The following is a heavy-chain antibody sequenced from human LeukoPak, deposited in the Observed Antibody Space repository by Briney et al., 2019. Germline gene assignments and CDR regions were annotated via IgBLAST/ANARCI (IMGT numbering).Heavy chain of an antibody. CDR1: GFTFSSYA. CDR3: AKDSPIAVADDY. J-gene: IGHJ4*02. V-gene: IGHV3-23*01. Sequence: AGGSLRLSCAASGFTFSSYAMSWVRQAPGKGLEWVSAISGSGGSTYYADSVKGRITISRDNSKNTLYLQINSLRAEDTAVYYCAKDSPIAVADDYWGQGTLVTVSS. D-gene: IGHD6-19*01. CDR2: ISGSGGST.